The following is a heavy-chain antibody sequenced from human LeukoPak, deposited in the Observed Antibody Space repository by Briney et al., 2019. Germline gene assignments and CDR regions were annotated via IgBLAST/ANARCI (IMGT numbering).Heavy chain of an antibody. CDR2: ISFDGSNK. D-gene: IGHD1-26*01. CDR3: ARDRSGGYYRYFDL. J-gene: IGHJ2*01. CDR1: GFNFSSYV. V-gene: IGHV3-30*04. Sequence: PGRSLRLSCAASGFNFSSYVMHWVRQAPGKGLEWVAIISFDGSNKHYADSVRGRFTVSRDNSKSTLYLQMNSLRAEDSAVFYCARDRSGGYYRYFDLWGRGTLLTVSS.